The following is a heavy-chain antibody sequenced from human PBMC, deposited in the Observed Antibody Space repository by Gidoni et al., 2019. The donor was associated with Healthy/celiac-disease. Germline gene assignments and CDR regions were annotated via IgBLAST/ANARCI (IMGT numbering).Heavy chain of an antibody. D-gene: IGHD3-3*01. CDR1: GFTFSHYY. Sequence: CPASGFTFSHYYMIWIRQAPGKGLEWVSYISSSGSTIYYADSVKGRFTISRDNAKNSLYMKMNSLRAEDTAVYYCARTLEGYFDYWGQGTLVTVSS. CDR2: ISSSGSTI. J-gene: IGHJ4*02. CDR3: ARTLEGYFDY. V-gene: IGHV3-11*01.